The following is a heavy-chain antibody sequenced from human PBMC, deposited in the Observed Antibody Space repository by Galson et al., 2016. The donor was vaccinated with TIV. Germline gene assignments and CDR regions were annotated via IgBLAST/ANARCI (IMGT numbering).Heavy chain of an antibody. CDR3: ASDRNTALDTYHQYYGMDV. Sequence: SCKASGGTFSTYVFNWVRPAPGQGLEWMGGIIPLFGTINYAQKFQGRVTITADESSTTVYMELNSLRSGDTAVYYCASDRNTALDTYHQYYGMDVWGQGTTVTVSS. CDR1: GGTFSTYV. CDR2: IIPLFGTI. V-gene: IGHV1-69*01. J-gene: IGHJ6*02. D-gene: IGHD5-18*01.